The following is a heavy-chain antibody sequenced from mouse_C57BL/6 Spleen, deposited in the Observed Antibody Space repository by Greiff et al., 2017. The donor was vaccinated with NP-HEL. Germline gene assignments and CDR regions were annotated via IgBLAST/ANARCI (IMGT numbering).Heavy chain of an antibody. Sequence: QVQLQQPGAELVRPGSSVKLSCKASGYTFTSYWMDWVKQRPGQGLEWIGNIYPSDSETHYNQKFKDKATLTVDKSSSTAYMQLSSLTSEDSAVYYCASAFITAVVAPYYYAMDYWGQGTSVTVSS. V-gene: IGHV1-61*01. CDR3: ASAFITAVVAPYYYAMDY. CDR2: IYPSDSET. J-gene: IGHJ4*01. D-gene: IGHD1-1*01. CDR1: GYTFTSYW.